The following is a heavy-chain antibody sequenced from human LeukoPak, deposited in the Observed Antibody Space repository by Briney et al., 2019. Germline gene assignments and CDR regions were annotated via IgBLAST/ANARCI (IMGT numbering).Heavy chain of an antibody. V-gene: IGHV3-30*18. CDR3: AKDYDYGGPLDY. J-gene: IGHJ4*02. CDR1: GFTFSSYG. CDR2: ISYDGSNK. D-gene: IGHD4-23*01. Sequence: GGSLRLSCAASGFTFSSYGMHWVRQAPGEGLEWVAVISYDGSNKYYADSVKGRFTISRDNSKNTLYLQMNSLRAEDTAVYYCAKDYDYGGPLDYWGQGTLVTVSS.